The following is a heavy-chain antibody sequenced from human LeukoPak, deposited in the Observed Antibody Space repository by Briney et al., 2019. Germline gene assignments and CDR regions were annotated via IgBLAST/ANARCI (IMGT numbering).Heavy chain of an antibody. CDR3: AREGSGWFVDY. CDR2: INHSGST. V-gene: IGHV4-34*01. D-gene: IGHD6-19*01. CDR1: GGSFSGYY. Sequence: SETLSLTCAVYGGSFSGYYWSWIRQPPGKGLEWIGEINHSGSTNYNPSLKSRVTISVDTSKNQFSLKLSSVTAADTAVYYCAREGSGWFVDYWGQGILVTVSS. J-gene: IGHJ4*02.